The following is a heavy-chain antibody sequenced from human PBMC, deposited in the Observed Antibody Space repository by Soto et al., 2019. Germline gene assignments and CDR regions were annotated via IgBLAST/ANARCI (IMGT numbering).Heavy chain of an antibody. Sequence: QVQLVESGGGVVQPGRSLRLSCAASGFMFSTYAMHWVRQAPGKGLEWVAVISYDGRKKYYADSVKGRFTISRDNSKNTLYLQVNSLRPEDTAVYYCARVNSSTWYHWFDPWGQGTLVTVSS. J-gene: IGHJ5*02. CDR1: GFMFSTYA. CDR2: ISYDGRKK. CDR3: ARVNSSTWYHWFDP. V-gene: IGHV3-30*04. D-gene: IGHD6-13*01.